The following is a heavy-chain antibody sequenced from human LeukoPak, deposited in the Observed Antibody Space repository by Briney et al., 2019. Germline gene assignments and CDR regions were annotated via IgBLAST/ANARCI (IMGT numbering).Heavy chain of an antibody. Sequence: ASVKVSCKASGYTFTACYMHWVRQAPGQGLEWMGWINPSSGATNYAQKFQGRVTMTRDTSISTAYMDLSSLRSDDTAVYYCAKARSGSSASSDFWGQGTLLIVSS. D-gene: IGHD6-6*01. CDR1: GYTFTACY. V-gene: IGHV1-2*02. CDR2: INPSSGAT. J-gene: IGHJ4*02. CDR3: AKARSGSSASSDF.